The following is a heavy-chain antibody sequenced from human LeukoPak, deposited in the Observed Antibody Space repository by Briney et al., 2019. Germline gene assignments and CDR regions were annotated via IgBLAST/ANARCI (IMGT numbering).Heavy chain of an antibody. CDR3: ARHNPPPTGFCSGTSCFMSGSQYFYMDV. D-gene: IGHD2-2*01. Sequence: SETLSLTCTVSGGSISGYFWSWIRQPPGKGPEWIEYIYSTGTTNYSPSLSSRVTISVDTSKNQLSLNLRFVTATDTAVYHCARHNPPPTGFCSGTSCFMSGSQYFYMDVWGKGTSVTVS. V-gene: IGHV4-4*09. CDR1: GGSISGYF. J-gene: IGHJ6*03. CDR2: IYSTGTT.